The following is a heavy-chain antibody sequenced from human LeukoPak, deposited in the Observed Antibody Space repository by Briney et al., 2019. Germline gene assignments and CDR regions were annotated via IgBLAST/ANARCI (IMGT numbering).Heavy chain of an antibody. V-gene: IGHV1-2*02. D-gene: IGHD2-2*01. CDR2: INPNSGGT. CDR3: ARVQSSSTRYFDY. CDR1: GYTFTGYY. Sequence: EASVKVSCKASGYTFTGYYMHWVRQAPGQGLEWMGWINPNSGGTNYAQKFQGRVTMTRDTSISTAYMELSGLRSDDTAVYYCARVQSSSTRYFDYWGQGTLVTVSS. J-gene: IGHJ4*02.